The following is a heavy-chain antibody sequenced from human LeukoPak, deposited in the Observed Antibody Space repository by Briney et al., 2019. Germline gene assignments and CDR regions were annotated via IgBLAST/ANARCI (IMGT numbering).Heavy chain of an antibody. J-gene: IGHJ4*02. CDR2: IYSGST. CDR1: GFTVSSNS. CDR3: VQGTRRGAITMVRGVIGKSYYFDS. V-gene: IGHV3-66*03. Sequence: GGSLRLSCTVSGFTVSSNSMSWVRQAPGKGLEWVSFIYSGSTHYSDSVKGRFTISRDNSKNTLYLQMNSLRAEDTAVYYCVQGTRRGAITMVRGVIGKSYYFDSWGQGTLVTVSS. D-gene: IGHD3-10*01.